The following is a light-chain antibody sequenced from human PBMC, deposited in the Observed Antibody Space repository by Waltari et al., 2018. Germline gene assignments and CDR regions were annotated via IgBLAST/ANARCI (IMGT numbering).Light chain of an antibody. CDR2: SNN. V-gene: IGLV1-44*01. CDR1: TSSLGSNA. Sequence: QSVLTQPPSASGAPGPRVTISCSGSTSSLGSNAVSWYQHLPGTAPKLLIYSNNQRPSGVPDRFSGSKSGTSASLAISGLQSDDEADYYCAAWDDSLYGVVFGGGTKLTVL. CDR3: AAWDDSLYGVV. J-gene: IGLJ3*02.